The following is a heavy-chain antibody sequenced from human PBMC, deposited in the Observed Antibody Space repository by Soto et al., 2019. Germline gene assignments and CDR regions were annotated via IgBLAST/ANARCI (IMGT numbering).Heavy chain of an antibody. Sequence: PGGSLRLSCAASEFTFSSYAMHWVRQAPGKGLECVSGISSDGGSTYYANSVKGRFTISRDNSKNTLYLQMGSLRAEDMAVYFCARDRSCSSASCYEMGGLDYRSLGTLVTVSS. J-gene: IGHJ4*02. V-gene: IGHV3-64*01. D-gene: IGHD2-2*01. CDR1: EFTFSSYA. CDR2: ISSDGGST. CDR3: ARDRSCSSASCYEMGGLDY.